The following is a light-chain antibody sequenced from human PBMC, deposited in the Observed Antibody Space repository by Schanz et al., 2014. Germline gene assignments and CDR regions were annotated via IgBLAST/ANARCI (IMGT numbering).Light chain of an antibody. Sequence: QSALTQPASVSGSPGQSITISCTGTSSDVGGYNYVSWYQQHPGKASKLMIYDVSNRPSGVSNRFSGSKSGNTASLTISGLQAEDEADYYCSSHTSSNTWVFGGGTKLTVL. V-gene: IGLV2-14*01. CDR1: SSDVGGYNY. CDR3: SSHTSSNTWV. CDR2: DVS. J-gene: IGLJ3*02.